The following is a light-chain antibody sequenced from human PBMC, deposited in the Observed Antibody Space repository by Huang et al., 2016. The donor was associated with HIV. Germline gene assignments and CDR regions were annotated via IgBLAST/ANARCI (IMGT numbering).Light chain of an antibody. CDR2: GAS. V-gene: IGKV1-33*01. Sequence: IQMTQSPASLSASVGDRVTISCQASQDIRNYLNWYQQKPGKATTLLIYGASNLETGVPSRFSGNGSGTDFSLTISSLQSEGIATYYCQQYDNLYTFGQGTKLEIK. J-gene: IGKJ2*01. CDR3: QQYDNLYT. CDR1: QDIRNY.